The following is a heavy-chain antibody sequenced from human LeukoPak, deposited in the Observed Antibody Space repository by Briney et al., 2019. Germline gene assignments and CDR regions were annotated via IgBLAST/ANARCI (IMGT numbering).Heavy chain of an antibody. CDR2: IYFGGGN. CDR3: ARGGPIYYYHYMDV. J-gene: IGHJ6*03. V-gene: IGHV4-59*01. D-gene: IGHD2-21*01. Sequence: PSETLSLTYIVSGRPINGYYRRWIRQPPGKGLEWIGYIYFGGGNNYNPSLKIRGTMSIDTSKNQMSLKLSAVTAADTAVYYCARGGPIYYYHYMDVWGKGTTVTISS. CDR1: GRPINGYY.